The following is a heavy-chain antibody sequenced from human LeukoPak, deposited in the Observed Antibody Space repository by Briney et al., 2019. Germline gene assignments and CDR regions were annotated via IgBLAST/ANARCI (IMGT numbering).Heavy chain of an antibody. CDR3: ARAVIVVEPITGWFDP. D-gene: IGHD2-15*01. CDR2: IYTSGST. V-gene: IGHV4-61*02. CDR1: GGSISSGSYY. Sequence: SSQTLSLTCTVSGGSISSGSYYWSWIRQPAGKGLEWIGRIYTSGSTNYNPSLKSRVTISVDTSKNQFSLKLSSVTAADTAVYYCARAVIVVEPITGWFDPWGQGTLVTVSS. J-gene: IGHJ5*02.